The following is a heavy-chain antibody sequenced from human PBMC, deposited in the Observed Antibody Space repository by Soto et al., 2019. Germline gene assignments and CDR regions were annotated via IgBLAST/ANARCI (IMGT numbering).Heavy chain of an antibody. V-gene: IGHV4-30-2*01. CDR1: GGSISSGGYS. J-gene: IGHJ5*02. Sequence: PSETLSLTCAVSGGSISSGGYSWSWIRQPPGKGLEWIGYIYHSGSTYYNPSLKSRVTISVDRSKNQFSLKLSSVTAADTAVYYCASVYYDQNWFDPWGQGTLVTVSS. D-gene: IGHD3-3*01. CDR3: ASVYYDQNWFDP. CDR2: IYHSGST.